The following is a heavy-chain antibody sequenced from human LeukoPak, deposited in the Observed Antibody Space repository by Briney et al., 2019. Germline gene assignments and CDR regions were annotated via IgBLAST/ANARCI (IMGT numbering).Heavy chain of an antibody. CDR2: INHSGST. CDR1: GGSFSGYY. J-gene: IGHJ6*02. Sequence: SETLSLTCAVYGGSFSGYYWSWIRQPPGKGPEWIGEINHSGSTNYNPSLKSRVTISVDTSKNQFSLKLSSVTAADTAVYYCARLSGYYDSTLYYYYYGMDVWGQGTTVTVSS. V-gene: IGHV4-34*01. D-gene: IGHD3-22*01. CDR3: ARLSGYYDSTLYYYYYGMDV.